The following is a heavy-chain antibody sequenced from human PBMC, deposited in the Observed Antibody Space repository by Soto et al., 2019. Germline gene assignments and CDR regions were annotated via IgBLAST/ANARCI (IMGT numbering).Heavy chain of an antibody. V-gene: IGHV1-8*01. CDR1: GYSFISLD. CDR3: ARGASAGVDY. J-gene: IGHJ4*02. D-gene: IGHD1-26*01. Sequence: GGSVKVSCKASGYSFISLDINWVRQTAGQGLEWMGWMQPSTGRTGYAQKFQGRVTMTRDTSINTAYMELTTLKYDETAFYYCARGASAGVDYWGQGNLVTV. CDR2: MQPSTGRT.